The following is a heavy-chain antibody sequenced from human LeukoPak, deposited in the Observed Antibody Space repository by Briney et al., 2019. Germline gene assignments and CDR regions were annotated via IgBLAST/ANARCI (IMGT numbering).Heavy chain of an antibody. D-gene: IGHD6-13*01. V-gene: IGHV4-59*01. CDR3: ARVSIAAADDWFDP. Sequence: PSETLSLTCTVSGGSISSYYWSWIRQPPGKGLEWIGYIYYSGSTNYNPSLKSRVTISVDTSKNQFSLKLSSVTAADTAVYYCARVSIAAADDWFDPWGQGTLVTVSS. CDR2: IYYSGST. J-gene: IGHJ5*02. CDR1: GGSISSYY.